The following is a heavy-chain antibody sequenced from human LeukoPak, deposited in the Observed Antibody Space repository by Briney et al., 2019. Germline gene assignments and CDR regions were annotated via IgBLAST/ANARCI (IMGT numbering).Heavy chain of an antibody. CDR3: ARGRVVVVKFYYYMDV. CDR2: IYYSGST. CDR1: GGSISSYF. V-gene: IGHV4-59*12. D-gene: IGHD3-22*01. J-gene: IGHJ6*03. Sequence: SETLSLTCTVSGGSISSYFWSWIRQPPGKGLEWIGYIYYSGSTNYNPSLKSRVTISVDTSKNQFSLKLSSVTAADTAVYYCARGRVVVVKFYYYMDVWGKGTTVTVSS.